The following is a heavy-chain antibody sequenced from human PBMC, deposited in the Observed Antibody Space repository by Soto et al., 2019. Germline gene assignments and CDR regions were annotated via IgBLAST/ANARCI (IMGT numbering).Heavy chain of an antibody. CDR2: IRSKANSYAT. CDR1: GFTFSGSA. Sequence: SCAASGFTFSGSAMHWVRQASCKGLEWVRRIRSKANSYATEYAVSVKGRFTKSRDHSKNTAYLQMNSLKTEDTAVYYCTRPFYDFWSGSPETFDIWGQGTMVTV. D-gene: IGHD3-3*01. V-gene: IGHV3-73*01. CDR3: TRPFYDFWSGSPETFDI. J-gene: IGHJ3*02.